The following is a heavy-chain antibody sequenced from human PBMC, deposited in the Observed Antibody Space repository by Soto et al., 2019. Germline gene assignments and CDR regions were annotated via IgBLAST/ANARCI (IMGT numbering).Heavy chain of an antibody. D-gene: IGHD1-1*01. CDR2: ISGNGGST. Sequence: PGGSLRLSCVPSGFTFSAYAMSWVRQAPGKGLEWVSAISGNGGSTYDADSVKGRFTISRDNSKKTLYLQMNSLRAEDTAIYYCASYRGPSGTTTNRFDPWGQGTLVTVSS. CDR1: GFTFSAYA. J-gene: IGHJ5*02. V-gene: IGHV3-23*01. CDR3: ASYRGPSGTTTNRFDP.